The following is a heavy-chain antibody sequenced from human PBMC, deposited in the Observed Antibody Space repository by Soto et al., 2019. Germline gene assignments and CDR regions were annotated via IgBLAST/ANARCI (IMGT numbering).Heavy chain of an antibody. Sequence: PSETLSLTCTVSGGSIISSSYYWGWIRQPPGKGLEWIGSIYYSGSTYYNPSLKSRVTISVDTSKNQFSLKLSSVTAADTAVYYCARHDYGDLNFDDWGQGTLVTVSS. CDR1: GGSIISSSYY. CDR3: ARHDYGDLNFDD. J-gene: IGHJ4*02. CDR2: IYYSGST. D-gene: IGHD4-17*01. V-gene: IGHV4-39*01.